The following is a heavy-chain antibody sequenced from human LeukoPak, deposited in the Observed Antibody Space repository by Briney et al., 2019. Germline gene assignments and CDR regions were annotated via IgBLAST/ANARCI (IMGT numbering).Heavy chain of an antibody. CDR2: INPNSGGT. CDR3: ARELSAIYDSSGY. V-gene: IGHV1-2*02. D-gene: IGHD3-22*01. Sequence: ASVKVSCKASGYTFTGYYMHWVRQAPGQGLEWMGWINPNSGGTNYAQEFQGRVTMTRDTSISTAYMELSRLRSDDTAVYYCARELSAIYDSSGYWGQGTLVTVSS. CDR1: GYTFTGYY. J-gene: IGHJ4*02.